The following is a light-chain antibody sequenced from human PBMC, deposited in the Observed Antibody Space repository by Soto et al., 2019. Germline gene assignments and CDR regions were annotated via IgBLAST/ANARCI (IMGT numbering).Light chain of an antibody. CDR3: PQYTNTKNTWI. CDR2: DAA. J-gene: IGKJ2*01. CDR1: QTTSTW. V-gene: IGKV1-5*01. Sequence: DIPVTHYPSTLSGSVRDRVPITGRPSQTTSTWMAWYQQKPGKAPKLLXXDAATLQSGVASRFSGGRSGTEFTRISSGLQPDDYATDYCPQYTNTKNTWIFGQGTKVDIK.